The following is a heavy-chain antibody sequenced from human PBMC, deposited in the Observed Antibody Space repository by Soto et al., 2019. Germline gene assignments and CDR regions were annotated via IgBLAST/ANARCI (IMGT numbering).Heavy chain of an antibody. CDR2: IYYSLIT. CDR1: GGSISRSY. D-gene: IGHD1-1*01. V-gene: IGHV4-59*01. CDR3: ARGLRGTQLAN. Sequence: SETLSLSCTVSGGSISRSYGNWVRQPPGKALEWIGYIYYSLITNYNPSLNGRLTMSVHTSKNHFSPKLSSVPAADTADAYCARGLRGTQLANWGQATLLTVSS. J-gene: IGHJ4*02.